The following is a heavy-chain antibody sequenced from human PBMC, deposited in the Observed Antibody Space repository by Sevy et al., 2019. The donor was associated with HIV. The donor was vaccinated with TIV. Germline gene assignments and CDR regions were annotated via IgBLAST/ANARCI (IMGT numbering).Heavy chain of an antibody. J-gene: IGHJ4*02. Sequence: GGSLRLSCAASGFAFYDYIMSWIRQAPGKGLEWVATLSFGFGKINYADSVKGRFTISRDNSMNSFYLQMDNLRVEDTALYCCASEGCTRPHAYWGQGTRVTVSS. CDR2: LSFGFGKI. V-gene: IGHV3-23*01. CDR3: ASEGCTRPHAY. CDR1: GFAFYDYI. D-gene: IGHD2-8*01.